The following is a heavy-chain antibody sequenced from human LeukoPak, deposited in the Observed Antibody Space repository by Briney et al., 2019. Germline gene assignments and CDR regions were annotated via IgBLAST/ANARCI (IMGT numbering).Heavy chain of an antibody. CDR1: GFTFSSYE. Sequence: GGSLRLSCTASGFTFSSYEMNWVRQAPGKGLEWVSYISSSGSNIYYADSVKGRFTISRDNAKNSLYLEMNSLRAEDTAVYYCARAHGDYDFVCDYWGQGTLVTVSS. J-gene: IGHJ4*02. D-gene: IGHD4-17*01. V-gene: IGHV3-48*03. CDR3: ARAHGDYDFVCDY. CDR2: ISSSGSNI.